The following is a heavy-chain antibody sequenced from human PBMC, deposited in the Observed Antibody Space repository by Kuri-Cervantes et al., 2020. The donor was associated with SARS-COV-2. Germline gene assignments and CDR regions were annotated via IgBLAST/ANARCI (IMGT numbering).Heavy chain of an antibody. D-gene: IGHD3-3*01. V-gene: IGHV1-2*02. J-gene: IGHJ5*02. CDR2: INPNSGGT. CDR3: AREGGAKVYYDFWSGMGLFDP. CDR1: GYTFTGYY. Sequence: ASVKVSCKASGYTFTGYYMHWVRQAPGQGLEWMGWINPNSGGTNYAQKFQGRVTMTRDTSISTAYMELGRLRSDDTAVYYCAREGGAKVYYDFWSGMGLFDPWGQGTLVTVSS.